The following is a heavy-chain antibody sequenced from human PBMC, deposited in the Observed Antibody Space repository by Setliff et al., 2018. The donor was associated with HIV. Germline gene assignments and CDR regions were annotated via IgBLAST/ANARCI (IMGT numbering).Heavy chain of an antibody. J-gene: IGHJ3*01. CDR3: ARYLGGNEFDV. V-gene: IGHV1-18*01. D-gene: IGHD3-10*01. CDR1: GYSLPSYG. Sequence: ASVKVSCKASGYSLPSYGFSWVRQAPGQGLEWVGWISTHNGDTSYAQKVQGRVTMTTDTLTMTTYMELTSLRSDDTAVCYCARYLGGNEFDVWGQGTKVTVSS. CDR2: ISTHNGDT.